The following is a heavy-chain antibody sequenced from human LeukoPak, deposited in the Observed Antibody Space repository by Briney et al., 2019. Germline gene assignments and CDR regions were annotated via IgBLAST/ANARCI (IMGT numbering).Heavy chain of an antibody. D-gene: IGHD2-2*02. CDR1: GGAFSSYA. J-gene: IGHJ5*02. Sequence: AVKVSCKASGGAFSSYAISWVRQAPGQGLEWMGGIIPIFGTANYAQKFQGRVTITADESTSTAYMELSSLRSEDTAVYYCARHPEYCSSTSCYRAWGQGTQVTVSS. CDR3: ARHPEYCSSTSCYRA. V-gene: IGHV1-69*13. CDR2: IIPIFGTA.